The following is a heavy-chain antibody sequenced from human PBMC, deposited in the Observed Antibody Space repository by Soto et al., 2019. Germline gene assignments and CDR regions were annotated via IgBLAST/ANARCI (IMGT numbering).Heavy chain of an antibody. CDR3: AKVRGVFGVVTYYFDY. Sequence: QVQLVESGGGVVQPGRSLRLSCAASGFTFSSYGMHWVRQAPGKGLEWVAVISYDGSNKYYADSVKGRFTISRDNSKNTIYLQMNSLRAEDTAVYYCAKVRGVFGVVTYYFDYWGQGTLVTVSS. CDR1: GFTFSSYG. CDR2: ISYDGSNK. V-gene: IGHV3-30*18. D-gene: IGHD3-3*01. J-gene: IGHJ4*02.